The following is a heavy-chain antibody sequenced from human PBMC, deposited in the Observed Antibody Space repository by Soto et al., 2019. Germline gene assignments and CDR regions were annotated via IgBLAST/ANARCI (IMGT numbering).Heavy chain of an antibody. CDR1: GDSVSSNSAA. J-gene: IGHJ6*02. CDR3: ARDSCSGGSCYFCYFYGMDV. CDR2: TYYRSKWYN. V-gene: IGHV6-1*01. D-gene: IGHD2-15*01. Sequence: PSQTLSLTCAISGDSVSSNSAAWNWIRQSPSRGLEWLGRTYYRSKWYNDYAVSVKSRITINPDTSKNQFSLQLNSVTPEDTAVYYCARDSCSGGSCYFCYFYGMDVWGQGTTVTVSS.